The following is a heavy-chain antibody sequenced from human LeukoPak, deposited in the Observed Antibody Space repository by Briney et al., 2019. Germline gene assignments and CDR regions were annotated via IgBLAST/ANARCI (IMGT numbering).Heavy chain of an antibody. D-gene: IGHD3-22*01. CDR1: GYTFTSYG. CDR3: ATDHRREGMIVVVMTY. J-gene: IGHJ4*02. V-gene: IGHV1-69*13. Sequence: GASVKVSCKASGYTFTSYGISWVRQAPGQGLEWMGGIIPIFGTANYAQKFQGRVTITADESTSTAYMELSSLRSEDTAVYYCATDHRREGMIVVVMTYWGQGTLVTVSS. CDR2: IIPIFGTA.